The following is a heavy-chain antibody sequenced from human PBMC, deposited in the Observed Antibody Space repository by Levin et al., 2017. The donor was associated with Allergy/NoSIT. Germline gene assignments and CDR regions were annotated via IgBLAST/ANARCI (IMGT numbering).Heavy chain of an antibody. Sequence: GGSLRLSCAASGFTFSEFSMSWIRQAPGKGLEWLSYIDTSSTFTNYADSVRGRFTISRDNAKNSLYLQMNSLRAEDTAVYYCARVGATEDCWGQGTPVTVSS. V-gene: IGHV3-11*05. J-gene: IGHJ4*02. CDR2: IDTSSTFT. CDR1: GFTFSEFS. D-gene: IGHD1-26*01. CDR3: ARVGATEDC.